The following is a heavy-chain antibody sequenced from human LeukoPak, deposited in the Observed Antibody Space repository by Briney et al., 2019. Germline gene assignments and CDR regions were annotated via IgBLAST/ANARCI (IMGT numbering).Heavy chain of an antibody. CDR3: ARGGPAARLITFGGVTDY. D-gene: IGHD3-16*01. CDR2: INAYNGNT. V-gene: IGHV1-18*01. Sequence: ASVKVSRKASGYTFTSYGTSWVRQAPGQGLEWMGWINAYNGNTNYAQKLQGRVTMTTDTSTSTAYMELRNLRSDDTAVYYCARGGPAARLITFGGVTDYWGQGTLVTVSS. CDR1: GYTFTSYG. J-gene: IGHJ4*02.